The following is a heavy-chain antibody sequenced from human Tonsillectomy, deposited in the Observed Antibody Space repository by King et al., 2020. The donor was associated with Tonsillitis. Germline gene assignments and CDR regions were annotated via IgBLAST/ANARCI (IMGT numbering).Heavy chain of an antibody. V-gene: IGHV4-61*02. CDR1: CGFISSGSDY. J-gene: IGHJ3*02. Sequence: VQLQESGPGLVKPSQTLSLICNVSCGFISSGSDYWSWIRQPAGKVLGGIGRLHTSGSNNYNPSLKRRVTIAVDTSKNQFSLKLTSVNAADTAVYYCAYGDFEDTFDIWGQGTVVTVSS. CDR2: LHTSGSN. CDR3: AYGDFEDTFDI. D-gene: IGHD4-17*01.